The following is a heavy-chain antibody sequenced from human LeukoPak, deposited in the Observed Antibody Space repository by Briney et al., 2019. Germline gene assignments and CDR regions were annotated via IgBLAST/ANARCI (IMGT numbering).Heavy chain of an antibody. CDR3: ARASYTNDFWSGYYDFDY. D-gene: IGHD3-3*01. CDR2: IYSGGST. Sequence: GGSLRLSCAASGFTVSSNYMSWVRQAPGKGLEWVSVIYSGGSTYYADSVKGRFTISRDNSKNTLYLQMSSLRAEDTAVYYCARASYTNDFWSGYYDFDYWGQGTLVTVSS. J-gene: IGHJ4*02. V-gene: IGHV3-66*02. CDR1: GFTVSSNY.